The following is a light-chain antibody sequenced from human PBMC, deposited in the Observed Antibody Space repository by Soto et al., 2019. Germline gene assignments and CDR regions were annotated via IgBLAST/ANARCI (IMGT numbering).Light chain of an antibody. CDR1: QSISSN. Sequence: EMMMTQSPATLSVSPGERATLSCRASQSISSNLAWYQQKPGQAPRLLIYGASTRATGIPARFSGSGSGTEFTLTISSLQSEDSAVYYCQQYNNWSPGTFGQGTKVDIK. J-gene: IGKJ1*01. CDR3: QQYNNWSPGT. V-gene: IGKV3-15*01. CDR2: GAS.